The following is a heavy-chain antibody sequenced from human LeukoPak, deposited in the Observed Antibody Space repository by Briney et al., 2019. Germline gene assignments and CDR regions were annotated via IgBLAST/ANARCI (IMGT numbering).Heavy chain of an antibody. J-gene: IGHJ6*03. Sequence: GGSLRLSCAASGFTFYDYAMHWVRQAPGKGLEWVSGISWNSGSIGYADSVKDRFTISRDNAKDSLYLHMNSLKTEDTALYYCAKDNGPLWFGDDYYYYCMDVWGEGTTVTISS. CDR2: ISWNSGSI. V-gene: IGHV3-9*01. CDR1: GFTFYDYA. D-gene: IGHD3-10*01. CDR3: AKDNGPLWFGDDYYYYCMDV.